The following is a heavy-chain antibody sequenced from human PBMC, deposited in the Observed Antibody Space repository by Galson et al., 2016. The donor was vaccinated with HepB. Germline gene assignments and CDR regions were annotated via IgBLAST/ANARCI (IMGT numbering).Heavy chain of an antibody. CDR2: IYGESPST. Sequence: SLRLSCAASGFTFSSYAMNWVRQAPGKGLEWVSSIYGESPSTHYADSVKGRFSISRDISKNTLYLQMNSLRAEDTAVYYCANRDYSGGVCYKHFDSWGQGTLVTVSS. J-gene: IGHJ4*02. V-gene: IGHV3-23*01. D-gene: IGHD2-8*02. CDR1: GFTFSSYA. CDR3: ANRDYSGGVCYKHFDS.